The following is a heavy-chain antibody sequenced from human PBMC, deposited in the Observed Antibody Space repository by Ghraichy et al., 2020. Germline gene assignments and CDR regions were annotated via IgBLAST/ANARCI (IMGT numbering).Heavy chain of an antibody. D-gene: IGHD6-13*01. V-gene: IGHV3-23*01. J-gene: IGHJ4*02. CDR2: ISDGAVTT. Sequence: GGSLRLSCAASGFPFSNSAMHWVRQAPGKGLEWVSAISDGAVTTYYSDSVRGRFTISRDNSKNTLFLQMNSLRAEDTAIYYCATGEIAAGPFDSWGQGSLVTVSS. CDR3: ATGEIAAGPFDS. CDR1: GFPFSNSA.